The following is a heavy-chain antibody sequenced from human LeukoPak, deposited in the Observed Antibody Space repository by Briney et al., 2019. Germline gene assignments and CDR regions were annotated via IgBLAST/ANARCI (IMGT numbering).Heavy chain of an antibody. Sequence: SEALSLTCTVSGGSISSGGYYWSWIRQPPGKGLEWIGYIYYSGSTNYNPSLKSRVTISVDTSKNQFSLKLSSVTAADTAVYYCAGRDGYNGVFDYWGQGTLVTVSS. CDR2: IYYSGST. J-gene: IGHJ4*02. D-gene: IGHD5-24*01. CDR1: GGSISSGGYY. CDR3: AGRDGYNGVFDY. V-gene: IGHV4-61*08.